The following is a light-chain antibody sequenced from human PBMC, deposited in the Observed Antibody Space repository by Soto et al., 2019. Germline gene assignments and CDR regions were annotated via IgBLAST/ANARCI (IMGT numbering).Light chain of an antibody. V-gene: IGKV3D-20*02. J-gene: IGKJ1*01. CDR3: QQYYISRT. Sequence: EIVLTQSPATLSLSPGERATLSCRASETISGRHLAWYQQRPGRAPRLLIYDSSKRATGIPERFSGSGSGTDFALTISRLEPEDFAVYYCQQYYISRTFGQGTKVDIK. CDR1: ETISGRH. CDR2: DSS.